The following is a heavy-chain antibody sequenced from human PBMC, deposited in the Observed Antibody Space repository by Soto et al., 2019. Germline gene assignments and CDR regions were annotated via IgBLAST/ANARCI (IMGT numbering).Heavy chain of an antibody. CDR2: ISGSGGST. Sequence: EVQLLESGGGLVQPGGSLRLSCAASGFTFSSYAMSWVRQAPGKGLEWVSAISGSGGSTYYAGSVKGRFTISRDNSKNTLYLQMNSLRAEDTAVYYCAKDGEGFGELFFYGMDVWGQGTTVTVSS. CDR1: GFTFSSYA. J-gene: IGHJ6*02. CDR3: AKDGEGFGELFFYGMDV. D-gene: IGHD3-10*01. V-gene: IGHV3-23*01.